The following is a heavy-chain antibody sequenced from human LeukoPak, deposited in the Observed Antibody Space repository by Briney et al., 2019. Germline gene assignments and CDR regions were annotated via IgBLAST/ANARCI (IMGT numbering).Heavy chain of an antibody. CDR3: ARHDAYVFDL. V-gene: IGHV4-4*02. CDR2: ISHSGLT. Sequence: PSGTLSLTCVVSGGSININSWWSWVRQPPGKGLEWIGEISHSGLTYYNPSLRSPVTISIDTSINQLFLKLTSVTAADTAIYYCARHDAYVFDLWGQGTMVTVSP. D-gene: IGHD3-16*01. CDR1: GGSININSW. J-gene: IGHJ3*01.